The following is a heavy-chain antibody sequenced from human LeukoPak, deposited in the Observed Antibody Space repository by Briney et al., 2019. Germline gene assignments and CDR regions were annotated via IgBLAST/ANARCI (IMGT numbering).Heavy chain of an antibody. CDR1: GGSISSSSYY. Sequence: SETLSLTCTVSGGSISSSSYYWGWIRQPPGKGLEWIGSIYYSGSTYYNPSLKSRVTISVDTSKNQFSLKLSSVTAADTAVYYCARDHFAHYFDYWGQGTLVTVSS. CDR2: IYYSGST. CDR3: ARDHFAHYFDY. D-gene: IGHD3-3*02. V-gene: IGHV4-39*07. J-gene: IGHJ4*02.